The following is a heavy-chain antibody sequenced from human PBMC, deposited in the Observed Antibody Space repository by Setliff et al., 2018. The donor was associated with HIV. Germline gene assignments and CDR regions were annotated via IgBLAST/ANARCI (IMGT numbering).Heavy chain of an antibody. CDR1: GYTFTSYY. D-gene: IGHD2-21*02. Sequence: GASVKVSCKASGYTFTSYYMHWVRQAPGQGLEWMGTINPSGGSTSYAQKFQGRVTMTRDTSTSTVYMELSSLRSEDTAVYYCARGEFYCGTDCYWSSFDYWGQGILVTVSS. CDR3: ARGEFYCGTDCYWSSFDY. J-gene: IGHJ4*02. CDR2: INPSGGST. V-gene: IGHV1-46*01.